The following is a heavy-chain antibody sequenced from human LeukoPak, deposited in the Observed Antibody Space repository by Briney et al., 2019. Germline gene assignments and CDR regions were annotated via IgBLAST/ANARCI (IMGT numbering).Heavy chain of an antibody. CDR1: GFTFSSYA. CDR3: ARNRPLGPLDY. D-gene: IGHD1-14*01. J-gene: IGHJ4*02. Sequence: GGSLRLFCAASGFTFSSYAMSWVRQAPGKGLEWVGRTRNKANSYTAEYAASVKGRFTISRDDSKNLLYLQMNSLKTEDTAVYYCARNRPLGPLDYWGQGTLVTVSS. V-gene: IGHV3-72*01. CDR2: TRNKANSYTA.